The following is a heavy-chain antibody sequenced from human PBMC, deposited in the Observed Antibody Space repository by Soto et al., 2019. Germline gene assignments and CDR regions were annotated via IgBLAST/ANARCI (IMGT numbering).Heavy chain of an antibody. CDR1: GGSFSGYY. CDR3: ARAGGSMVRGVIEP. D-gene: IGHD3-10*01. CDR2: INHSGST. V-gene: IGHV4-34*01. Sequence: PSETLSLTCAVYGGSFSGYYWSWIRQPPGKGLEWIGEINHSGSTNYNPSLKSRVTISVDTSKNQFSLKLSSVTAADTAVYYCARAGGSMVRGVIEPWDQGTLVTVSS. J-gene: IGHJ4*02.